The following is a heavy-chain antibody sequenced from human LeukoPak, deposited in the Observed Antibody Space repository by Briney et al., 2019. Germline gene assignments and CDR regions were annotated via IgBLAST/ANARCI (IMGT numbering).Heavy chain of an antibody. CDR1: GGSISSGGYY. CDR3: ARDSSYGDYFSRALDI. D-gene: IGHD4-17*01. V-gene: IGHV4-31*03. Sequence: SSETLSLTCTVSGGSISSGGYYWSWIRQHPGKGLEWIGYIYYSGSTYYNPSLKSRVTISVDTSKSQFSLKLSSVTAADTAVYYCARDSSYGDYFSRALDIWGQGTMVTVSS. CDR2: IYYSGST. J-gene: IGHJ3*02.